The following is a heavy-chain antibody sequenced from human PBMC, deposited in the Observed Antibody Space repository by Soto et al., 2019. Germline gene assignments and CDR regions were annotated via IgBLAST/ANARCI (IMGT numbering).Heavy chain of an antibody. CDR3: ARDSGSYAFDI. CDR1: GYTFTSYG. Sequence: ASVKVSCKASGYTFTSYGISWVRQAPGQGLEWMGWISPYGDTNYAQKPQDRVTMTTDTSTSTVYMELRSLRSDDTAVYYCARDSGSYAFDIWG. D-gene: IGHD1-26*01. CDR2: ISPYGDT. J-gene: IGHJ3*02. V-gene: IGHV1-18*01.